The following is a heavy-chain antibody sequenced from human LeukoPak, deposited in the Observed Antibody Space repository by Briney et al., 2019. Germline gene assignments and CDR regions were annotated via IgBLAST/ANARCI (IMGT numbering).Heavy chain of an antibody. Sequence: PGGSLRLSCAASGFTVSSNYMSWVRQAPGKGLEWVSVIYSGGSTYYADSVKGRFTISRDNSKNTLYLQMNSLRAEDTAVYYCARWDRFGYYYYGMDVWGQGTTVTVSS. CDR2: IYSGGST. J-gene: IGHJ6*02. V-gene: IGHV3-53*01. D-gene: IGHD3-16*01. CDR1: GFTVSSNY. CDR3: ARWDRFGYYYYGMDV.